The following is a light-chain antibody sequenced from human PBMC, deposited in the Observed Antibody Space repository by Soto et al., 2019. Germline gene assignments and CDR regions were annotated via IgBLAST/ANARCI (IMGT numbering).Light chain of an antibody. CDR1: SSNIGAGYD. Sequence: QSVLTQPPSVSGAPGQTVTISCTGSSSNIGAGYDVNWYQQLPGAPPTLLIYGNNNRPSGVPDRFSASKSGTSASLAITGLQAEDEADYYCQSCDSSLSGVVFGGGTKVTVL. V-gene: IGLV1-40*01. J-gene: IGLJ2*01. CDR2: GNN. CDR3: QSCDSSLSGVV.